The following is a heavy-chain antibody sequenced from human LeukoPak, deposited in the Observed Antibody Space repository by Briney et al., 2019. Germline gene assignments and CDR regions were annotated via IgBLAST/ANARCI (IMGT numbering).Heavy chain of an antibody. CDR1: GFTVSSNY. Sequence: GGSLRLSCAASGFTVSSNYMSWVRQAPGKGLEWVSVIYSGGSTYYADSVKGRFTISRDNSKNTLYLQMNSLRAEDTAVYYCARDKVYYYDSSGYSYYWYFYLWGRGTLVTVSS. D-gene: IGHD3-22*01. J-gene: IGHJ2*01. CDR3: ARDKVYYYDSSGYSYYWYFYL. V-gene: IGHV3-66*01. CDR2: IYSGGST.